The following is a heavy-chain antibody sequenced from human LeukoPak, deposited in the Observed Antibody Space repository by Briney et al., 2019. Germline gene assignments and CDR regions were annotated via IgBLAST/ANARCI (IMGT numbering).Heavy chain of an antibody. V-gene: IGHV3-66*02. CDR2: IYSGGST. J-gene: IGHJ6*02. CDR3: ARDWRWKAVNYYYGMDV. Sequence: GGSLRLSCAAPGFTVSSNYMSWVRQAPGKGLEWVSVIYSGGSTYYADSVKGRFTISRDNSKNTLYLQMNSLRAEDTAVYYCARDWRWKAVNYYYGMDVWGQGTTVTASS. CDR1: GFTVSSNY. D-gene: IGHD4-23*01.